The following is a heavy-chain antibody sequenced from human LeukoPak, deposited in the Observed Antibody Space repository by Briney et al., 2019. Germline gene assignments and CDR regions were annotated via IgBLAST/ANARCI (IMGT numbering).Heavy chain of an antibody. J-gene: IGHJ3*02. D-gene: IGHD4-11*01. CDR2: IDWDDDK. V-gene: IGHV2-70*11. Sequence: SGPALVKPTQTLTLTCTFSGFSLSTSGMCVSLIRQPPGKALEWLARIDWDDDKYYSTSLKTRLTISKDTSKNQVVLTMTNMDPVDTATYYCARIRDYSFSDPFDIWGQGTMVTVSS. CDR1: GFSLSTSGMC. CDR3: ARIRDYSFSDPFDI.